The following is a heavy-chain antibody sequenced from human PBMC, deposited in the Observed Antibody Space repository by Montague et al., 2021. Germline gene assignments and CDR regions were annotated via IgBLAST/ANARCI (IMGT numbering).Heavy chain of an antibody. V-gene: IGHV3-74*01. D-gene: IGHD6-13*01. Sequence: SLRLSCAASGFSFSSYWMHWVRQAPGKGLLWVSRITLDGSSTTFADSVKGRFTTSGDNAKATLYLQMNSLRVEDTAVYYCARNLASAAPGAFDIWGQGTMVTVSS. CDR1: GFSFSSYW. CDR2: ITLDGSST. CDR3: ARNLASAAPGAFDI. J-gene: IGHJ3*02.